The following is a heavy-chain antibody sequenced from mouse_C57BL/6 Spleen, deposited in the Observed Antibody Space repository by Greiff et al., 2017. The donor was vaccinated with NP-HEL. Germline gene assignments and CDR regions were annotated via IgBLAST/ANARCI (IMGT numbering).Heavy chain of an antibody. CDR3: AYYGKGWYFDV. CDR2: IYPGSGST. J-gene: IGHJ1*03. D-gene: IGHD2-1*01. Sequence: VQLQQPGAELVKPGASVKMSCKASGYTFTSYWLTWVQQRPGQGLEWIGDIYPGSGSTNYNEKFKSKATLTVDPSSSTADMQLSSLTSEDSAVYYCAYYGKGWYFDVWGTGTTVTVSS. CDR1: GYTFTSYW. V-gene: IGHV1-55*01.